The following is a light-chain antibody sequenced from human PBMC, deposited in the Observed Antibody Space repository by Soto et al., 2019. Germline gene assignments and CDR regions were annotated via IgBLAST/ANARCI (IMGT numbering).Light chain of an antibody. J-gene: IGLJ1*01. CDR1: SSDVGGYNY. CDR3: SSYTSSSTYV. CDR2: EVS. V-gene: IGLV2-14*01. Sequence: QSALTQPASLSGSPGQSITISCTGTSSDVGGYNYVSWYQQHPGKAPKLMIYEVSNRPSGVSNRFSGSKSGNTASLTISGLRAEDEADYYCSSYTSSSTYVFGTGTKVTVL.